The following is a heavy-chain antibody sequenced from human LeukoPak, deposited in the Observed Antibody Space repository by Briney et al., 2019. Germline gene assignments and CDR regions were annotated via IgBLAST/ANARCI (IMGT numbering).Heavy chain of an antibody. CDR2: IDPSGGPL. D-gene: IGHD6-13*01. J-gene: IGHJ4*02. CDR1: GYTFTNYY. CDR3: ARRYINSWFLDY. V-gene: IGHV1-46*01. Sequence: GASVKVSCKSSGYTFTNYYIHWVRQAPGQGLEWMGIIDPSGGPLNYAQRLQGRVTMTCDTSTSTVYMELSSLTSEDTAVYYCARRYINSWFLDYWGQGTLVTVSS.